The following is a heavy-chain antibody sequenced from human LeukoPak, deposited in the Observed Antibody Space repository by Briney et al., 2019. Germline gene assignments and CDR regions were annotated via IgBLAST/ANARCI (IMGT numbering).Heavy chain of an antibody. D-gene: IGHD6-13*01. V-gene: IGHV4-34*01. J-gene: IGHJ2*01. Sequence: SETLSLTCAVYGGSFSGYYWSWIRQPPGKGLEWIGEINHSGSTNYNPSLRSRVTISVDTSKNQFSLKLSSVTAADTAVYYCARMIAAAGTEYFDLWGRGTLVTVSS. CDR1: GGSFSGYY. CDR2: INHSGST. CDR3: ARMIAAAGTEYFDL.